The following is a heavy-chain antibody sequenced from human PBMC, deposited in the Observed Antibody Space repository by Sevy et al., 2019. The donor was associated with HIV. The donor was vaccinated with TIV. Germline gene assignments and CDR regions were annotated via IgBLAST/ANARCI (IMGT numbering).Heavy chain of an antibody. CDR2: ISHSGGST. D-gene: IGHD2-2*01. CDR1: GFTFSSYG. V-gene: IGHV3-23*01. Sequence: GGYLRLSCAASGFTFSSYGMSWVRQAPGKGLKWVSSISHSGGSTYYADSVKGRFTISRDNSKNRLYLQMNSLRAEDTAVYYCAKGTLVVPAVIYYYYAMDVWGQGTTVTVSS. CDR3: AKGTLVVPAVIYYYYAMDV. J-gene: IGHJ6*02.